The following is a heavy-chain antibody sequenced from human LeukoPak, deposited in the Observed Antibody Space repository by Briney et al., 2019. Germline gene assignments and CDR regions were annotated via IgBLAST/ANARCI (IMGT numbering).Heavy chain of an antibody. CDR3: AKNRGAGSHYYYHMNV. Sequence: PGGSLRLSCAASGFTFSSYGMHWVRQAPGKGLEWVAFIRYDGSNKYYADSVKGRFTISRENSKNTLYLQLNSLRVEDTAVYYCAKNRGAGSHYYYHMNVWGKGTTVTVSS. V-gene: IGHV3-30*02. CDR2: IRYDGSNK. CDR1: GFTFSSYG. D-gene: IGHD1-26*01. J-gene: IGHJ6*03.